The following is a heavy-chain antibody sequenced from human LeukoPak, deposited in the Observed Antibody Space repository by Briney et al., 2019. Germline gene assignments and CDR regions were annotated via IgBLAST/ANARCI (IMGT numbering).Heavy chain of an antibody. CDR3: ASPNYYDSSGYYA. V-gene: IGHV4-39*01. CDR2: IYYSGST. D-gene: IGHD3-22*01. CDR1: GGSTSSSSYY. J-gene: IGHJ5*02. Sequence: PSETLSLTCTVSGGSTSSSSYYWGWIRQPPGKGLEWIGSIYYSGSTYYNPSLKSRVTISVDTSKNQFSLKLSSVTAADTAVYYCASPNYYDSSGYYAWGQGTLVTVSS.